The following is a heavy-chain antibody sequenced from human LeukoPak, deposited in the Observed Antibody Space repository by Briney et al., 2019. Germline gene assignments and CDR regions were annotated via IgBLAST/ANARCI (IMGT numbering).Heavy chain of an antibody. CDR3: AKEFPIRELLCYFDY. CDR1: GFTFSSYA. D-gene: IGHD1-26*01. Sequence: GGSLRLSCAASGFTFSSYAMSWVRHAPGKGLEWVSAICGSGDSTYYADSVKGRFTMSRDNSKDTLYLQMNSLRAEDRAVYYCAKEFPIRELLCYFDYWGQGTLVTVSS. CDR2: ICGSGDST. J-gene: IGHJ4*02. V-gene: IGHV3-23*01.